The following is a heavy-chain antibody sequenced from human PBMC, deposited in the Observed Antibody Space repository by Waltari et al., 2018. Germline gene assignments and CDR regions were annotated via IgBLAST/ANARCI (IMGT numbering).Heavy chain of an antibody. J-gene: IGHJ4*02. D-gene: IGHD5-12*01. CDR3: AGGVATMLY. CDR2: INGDGSST. V-gene: IGHV3-74*01. CDR1: GFTFSSYW. Sequence: EVQLVESGGGLVQPGGSLRLSCAASGFTFSSYWMYWVRQAPGKGLVWVSRINGDGSSTNYADSVKGRFTISRDNAKNTLYLQMNSLRAEDTAVYYCAGGVATMLYWGQGTLVTVSS.